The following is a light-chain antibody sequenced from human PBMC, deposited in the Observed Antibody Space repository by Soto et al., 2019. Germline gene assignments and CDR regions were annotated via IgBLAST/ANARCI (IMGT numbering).Light chain of an antibody. CDR1: SSDIGGYNF. V-gene: IGLV2-8*01. Sequence: QSALTQPPSASGSPGQSVAISCTGTSSDIGGYNFVSWYQQHPGKAPKLMIYVVTKRPSGVPDRFSGSKSGNTATLIVSGLQAEDEADYYCSSHGGSNNPYVFGPGTKLTVL. CDR3: SSHGGSNNPYV. J-gene: IGLJ1*01. CDR2: VVT.